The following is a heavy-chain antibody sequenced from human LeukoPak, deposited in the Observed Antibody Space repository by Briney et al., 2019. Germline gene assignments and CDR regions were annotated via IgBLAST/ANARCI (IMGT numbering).Heavy chain of an antibody. CDR2: ISAYNGNT. J-gene: IGHJ6*03. V-gene: IGHV1-18*01. Sequence: ASVKVSCKASGYTFTSYGISWVRQAPGQGLEWTGWISAYNGNTNYAQKLQGRVTMTTDTSTSTAYMELRSLRSDDTAVYYCARVEGGSGSYSHYYYMDVWGKGTTVTISS. CDR3: ARVEGGSGSYSHYYYMDV. D-gene: IGHD3-10*01. CDR1: GYTFTSYG.